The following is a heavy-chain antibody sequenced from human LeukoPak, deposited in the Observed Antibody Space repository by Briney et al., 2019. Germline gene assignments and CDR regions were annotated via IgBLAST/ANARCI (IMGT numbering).Heavy chain of an antibody. Sequence: GGSLRLSCAASRFTFSRYWMSWVRQAPGRGLEWVANIQQDGSLKYYVDSVKGRFTISRDNAKNSLYLQLNSLRVEDTAVYFCARIGYSGSWYLDSWGQGTLVTVSS. CDR2: IQQDGSLK. J-gene: IGHJ4*02. CDR3: ARIGYSGSWYLDS. D-gene: IGHD6-13*01. CDR1: RFTFSRYW. V-gene: IGHV3-7*05.